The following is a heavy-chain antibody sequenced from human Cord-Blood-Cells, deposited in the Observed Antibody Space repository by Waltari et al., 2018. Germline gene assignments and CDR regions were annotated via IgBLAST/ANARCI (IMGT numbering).Heavy chain of an antibody. J-gene: IGHJ2*01. CDR2: IYYSGST. V-gene: IGHV4-61*01. Sequence: QVQLQESGPGLVKPSESLSLTCTAFGCPVSSGSYSGRWILQPPGKGLEWIGYIYYSGSTNYNPSLKSRVTISVDTSKNQFSLKLSSVTAADTAVYYCARDSGNWYFDLWGRGTLVTVSS. D-gene: IGHD1-26*01. CDR3: ARDSGNWYFDL. CDR1: GCPVSSGSYS.